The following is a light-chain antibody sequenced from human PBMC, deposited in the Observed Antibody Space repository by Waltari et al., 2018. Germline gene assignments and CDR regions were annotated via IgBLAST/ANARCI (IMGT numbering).Light chain of an antibody. Sequence: QSVLTQPPSASGTPGQRVTISCSGSSSNIGNNYLSWYQHLPGAAPKLLIFKNNQRPAGVPDRFSDSKSGTSASLAISGLRSEDEADYYCAAWDDSLSSLVFGGGTKLSVL. CDR3: AAWDDSLSSLV. CDR2: KNN. CDR1: SSNIGNNY. V-gene: IGLV1-47*01. J-gene: IGLJ3*02.